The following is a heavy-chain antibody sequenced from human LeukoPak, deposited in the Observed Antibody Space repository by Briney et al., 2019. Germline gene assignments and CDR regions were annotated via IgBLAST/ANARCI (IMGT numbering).Heavy chain of an antibody. V-gene: IGHV1-18*01. CDR2: ISAYNGNT. D-gene: IGHD5-18*01. CDR1: GYTLTSYV. Sequence: GASVKVSCKASGYTLTSYVISWVRQAPGQGLEWMGWISAYNGNTNYAQKLQGRVTMTTDTSTSTAYMELRSLRSDDTAAYYCARDGDTAMVPYYGMDVWGQGTTVTVSS. CDR3: ARDGDTAMVPYYGMDV. J-gene: IGHJ6*02.